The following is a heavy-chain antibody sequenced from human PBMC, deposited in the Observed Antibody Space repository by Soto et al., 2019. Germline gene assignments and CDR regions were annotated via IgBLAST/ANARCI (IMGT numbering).Heavy chain of an antibody. D-gene: IGHD6-13*01. CDR2: INPNSGGT. J-gene: IGHJ6*02. CDR3: AIASIAAAGTKPYYYYYYGMDV. Sequence: AASVKVSCKASGYTFTGYYMHWVRQAPGQGLEWMGWINPNSGGTNYAQKFQGRVTMTRDTSISTAYMELSRLRSDDTAVYYCAIASIAAAGTKPYYYYYYGMDVWGQGTTVTVSS. V-gene: IGHV1-2*02. CDR1: GYTFTGYY.